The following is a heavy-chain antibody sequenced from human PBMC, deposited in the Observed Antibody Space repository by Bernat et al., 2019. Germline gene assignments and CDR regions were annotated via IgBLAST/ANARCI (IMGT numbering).Heavy chain of an antibody. CDR2: IYWDDDK. CDR3: AHLLRSWGDYGACPDS. Sequence: QITLKESGPTLVKPTQTLTLTCTFAGFSPSTSGVGVGWIRQPPGKALEWLALIYWDDDKRYSPSLKSRLTITKDTSKNQMVLTMTNMDPVDTATYYCAHLLRSWGDYGACPDSWGQGTLVTVSS. J-gene: IGHJ4*02. D-gene: IGHD4-17*01. CDR1: GFSPSTSGVG. V-gene: IGHV2-5*02.